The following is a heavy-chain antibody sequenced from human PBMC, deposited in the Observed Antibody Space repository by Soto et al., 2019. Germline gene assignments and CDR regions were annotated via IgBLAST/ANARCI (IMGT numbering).Heavy chain of an antibody. CDR1: GYSFTDYH. J-gene: IGHJ6*02. V-gene: IGHV1-2*04. D-gene: IGHD2-8*01. CDR3: ARGDSTDCSNGVCSFFYKHDMDV. Sequence: ASVKVSCKASGYSFTDYHIHWVRQAPGQGLEWLGRINPKSGGTSTAQKFQGWVTMTTDTSISTASMELTRLTSDDTAIYYCARGDSTDCSNGVCSFFYKHDMDVWGQGTTVTVSS. CDR2: INPKSGGT.